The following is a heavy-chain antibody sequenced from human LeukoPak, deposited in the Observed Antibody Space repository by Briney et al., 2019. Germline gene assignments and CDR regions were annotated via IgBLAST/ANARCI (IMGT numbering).Heavy chain of an antibody. D-gene: IGHD3-22*01. V-gene: IGHV1-18*01. CDR2: ISAYNGNT. J-gene: IGHJ4*02. CDR3: AREVLLGYYYDSPATYYFDY. CDR1: GYTFTSYG. Sequence: ASVKVSCKASGYTFTSYGISWVRQAPGQGLEWMGWISAYNGNTNYAQKLQGRVTMTTDTSTSTAYMELRSLRSDDTAVYYCAREVLLGYYYDSPATYYFDYWGQGALVTVSS.